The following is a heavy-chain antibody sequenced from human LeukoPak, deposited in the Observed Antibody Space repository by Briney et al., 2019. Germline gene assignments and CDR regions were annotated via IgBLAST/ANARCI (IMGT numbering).Heavy chain of an antibody. CDR1: GYTFTSYA. V-gene: IGHV1-3*03. CDR3: AGGANYDSSGYYYDERSLLDY. CDR2: INAGNGNT. Sequence: VASVKVSCKASGYTFTSYAMHWVRQAPGQRLEWMGWINAGNGNTKYSQGFQGRVTITRDTSASTACMELSSLRSEDMAVYYCAGGANYDSSGYYYDERSLLDYWGQGTLVTVSS. D-gene: IGHD3-22*01. J-gene: IGHJ4*02.